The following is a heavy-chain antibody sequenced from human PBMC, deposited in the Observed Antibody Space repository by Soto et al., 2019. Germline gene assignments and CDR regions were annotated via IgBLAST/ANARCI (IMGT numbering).Heavy chain of an antibody. D-gene: IGHD6-13*01. V-gene: IGHV4-34*01. CDR3: ARAPRAYSRGYYYMDV. CDR2: INHRGST. Sequence: SETLSLTCAVYGGSFCGYYWSWIRQPPGKGLEWIGEINHRGSTNYIPSLRSRVTMSVDTSKNQFSLNLSSVTAADTAVYYCARAPRAYSRGYYYMDVWGKGTTVTVSS. J-gene: IGHJ6*03. CDR1: GGSFCGYY.